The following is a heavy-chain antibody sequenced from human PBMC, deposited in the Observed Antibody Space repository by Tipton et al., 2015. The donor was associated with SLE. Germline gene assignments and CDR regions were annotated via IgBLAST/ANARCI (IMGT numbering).Heavy chain of an antibody. CDR3: AREVPGLGATSYYGMDV. Sequence: TLSLTCTVSGGSIIRDDSFWSWIRQPPGKGLAWIGDIYYSGSTNYNPSLKSRVTISLHTSKNQFSLNMSSVTAADTAVYYCAREVPGLGATSYYGMDVWGEGTTVAVSS. V-gene: IGHV4-61*08. D-gene: IGHD1-26*01. CDR1: GGSIIRDDSF. J-gene: IGHJ6*04. CDR2: IYYSGST.